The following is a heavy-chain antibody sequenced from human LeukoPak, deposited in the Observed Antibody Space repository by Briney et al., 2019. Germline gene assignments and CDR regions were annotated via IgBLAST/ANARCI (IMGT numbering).Heavy chain of an antibody. J-gene: IGHJ4*02. D-gene: IGHD5/OR15-5a*01. V-gene: IGHV4-31*03. CDR1: GGSISSGGYY. CDR2: IYYSGST. Sequence: SETLSLTCTVSGGSISSGGYYWSWIRQHPGKGLEWIGYIYYSGSTYYNPSLKSRVTISVDTSKNQFSLKLSSVTAADTAVYSRARVRGVYAPRTAFLAYGGEGT. CDR3: ARVRGVYAPRTAFLAY.